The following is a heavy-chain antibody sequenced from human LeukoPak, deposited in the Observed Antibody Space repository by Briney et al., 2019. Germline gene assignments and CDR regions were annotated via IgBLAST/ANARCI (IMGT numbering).Heavy chain of an antibody. CDR2: ISLTGLT. CDR1: GGSISNTNW. V-gene: IGHV4-4*02. CDR3: SRENGAFSPFGY. D-gene: IGHD2-8*01. Sequence: SETLSLTCGVSGGSISNTNWWSWVRQPPGQGLEWIGEISLTGLTHYNPSLESRVTLAVDKTKNQLSLILTSVPAADTAVYYCSRENGAFSPFGYWGQGTLVTVLS. J-gene: IGHJ4*02.